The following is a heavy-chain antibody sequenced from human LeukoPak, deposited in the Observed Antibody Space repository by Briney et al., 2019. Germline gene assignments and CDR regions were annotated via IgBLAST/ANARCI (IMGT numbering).Heavy chain of an antibody. CDR3: ARELGYSSSWYPNYYYYYGMDV. D-gene: IGHD6-13*01. CDR1: GYTFTSYG. J-gene: IGHJ6*02. V-gene: IGHV1-18*01. CDR2: ISAYNGNT. Sequence: ASVKVSCKASGYTFTSYGISWVRQAPGQGLERMGWISAYNGNTNYAQKLQGRVTMTTDTSTGTAYMELRSLRSDDTAVYYCARELGYSSSWYPNYYYYYGMDVWGQGTTVTVSS.